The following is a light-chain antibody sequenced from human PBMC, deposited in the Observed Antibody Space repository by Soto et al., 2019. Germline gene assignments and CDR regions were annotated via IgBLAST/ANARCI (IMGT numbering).Light chain of an antibody. V-gene: IGLV1-51*01. Sequence: QSVLTQPPSVSATPGQKVTISCSGSSSNIGNNYVSWYQQLPGSAPKLLIYDNNRRPSGIADRFSGSKSGTSATLGITGLQTGDEADYYCGTWDSGLSAGVFGGGTKLTVL. CDR3: GTWDSGLSAGV. J-gene: IGLJ3*02. CDR1: SSNIGNNY. CDR2: DNN.